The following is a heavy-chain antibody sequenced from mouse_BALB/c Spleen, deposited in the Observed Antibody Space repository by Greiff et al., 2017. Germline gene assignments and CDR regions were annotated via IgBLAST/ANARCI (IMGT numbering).Heavy chain of an antibody. CDR3: ASELGQGSFAY. J-gene: IGHJ3*01. Sequence: EVHLVESGGGLVQPGGSLRLSCATSGFTFTDYYMSWVRQPPGKALEWLGFIRNKANGYTTEYSASVKGRFTISRDNSQSILYLQMNTLRAEDSATYYCASELGQGSFAYWGQGTLVTVSA. D-gene: IGHD4-1*01. V-gene: IGHV7-3*02. CDR2: IRNKANGYTT. CDR1: GFTFTDYY.